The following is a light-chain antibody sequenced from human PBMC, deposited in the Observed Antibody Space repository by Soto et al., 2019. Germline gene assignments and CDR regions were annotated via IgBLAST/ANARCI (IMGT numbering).Light chain of an antibody. CDR1: QSVSNN. V-gene: IGKV3-15*01. J-gene: IGKJ3*01. CDR2: GAS. Sequence: EIVMTQSPATLSVSPGERATLSCRASQSVSNNLAWYQQKPGQAPRLLIYGASTRATGIPARFSGSGSGTEFSLIISSRLSEDVAVYYCQQYNNWTPLTFGRGTKVEIK. CDR3: QQYNNWTPLT.